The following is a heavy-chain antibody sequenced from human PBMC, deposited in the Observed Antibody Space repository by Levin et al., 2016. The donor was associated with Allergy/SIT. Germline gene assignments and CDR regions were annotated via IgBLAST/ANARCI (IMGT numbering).Heavy chain of an antibody. CDR1: GFTFSSYG. D-gene: IGHD2/OR15-2a*01. CDR2: IVSGSAGTT. V-gene: IGHV3-23*01. Sequence: GGSLRLSCAASGFTFSSYGMTWVRQAPGKGLEWVSSIVSGSAGTTEYAESVKGRFTVSRDNSRNILYLQMTSLRADDTAVYYCAKEWSPLNRAFDYWGQGTLVTVSS. CDR3: AKEWSPLNRAFDY. J-gene: IGHJ4*02.